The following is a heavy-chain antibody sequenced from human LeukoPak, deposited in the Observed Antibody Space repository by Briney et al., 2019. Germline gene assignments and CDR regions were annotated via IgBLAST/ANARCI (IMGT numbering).Heavy chain of an antibody. J-gene: IGHJ4*02. CDR1: QFTFSNYA. V-gene: IGHV3-30*04. CDR2: ITYDGGKK. CDR3: VRNRNLKMTSTVILGN. D-gene: IGHD2-21*02. Sequence: GGSLRLSCAASQFTFSNYAFHWVRQAPGKGLEWVALITYDGGKKDYADSVKGRFTISRDNSRDTLYLQMNSLTVDDTAVYYCVRNRNLKMTSTVILGNWGLGTLVIVSS.